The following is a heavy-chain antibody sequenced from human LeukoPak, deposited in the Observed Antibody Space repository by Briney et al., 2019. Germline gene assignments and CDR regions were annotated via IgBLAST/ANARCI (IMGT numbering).Heavy chain of an antibody. Sequence: PGGSLRLSCAASGFTLSSYAMTWVRHAPGRGLEWVSSVNGGGGGTYYAASVKGRLTISRDNYKDTRYLQMNGLRVEDTAVYFCAKQSAGSAAWYSLHYDFWGQGTLVTVSS. CDR3: AKQSAGSAAWYSLHYDF. CDR2: VNGGGGGT. J-gene: IGHJ4*02. CDR1: GFTLSSYA. D-gene: IGHD1-1*01. V-gene: IGHV3-23*01.